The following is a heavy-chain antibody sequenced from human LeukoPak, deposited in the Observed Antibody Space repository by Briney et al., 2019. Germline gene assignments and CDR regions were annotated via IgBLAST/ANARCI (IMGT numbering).Heavy chain of an antibody. V-gene: IGHV3-64*02. CDR1: GFSFSYYA. CDR3: ARVPRPCGSSTSCQGAFDV. Sequence: PGGSLRLSCAASGFSFSYYAMNWVRQAPGKGLEHVSTISGNGGSAYYGDSVKGRFTISRDNSKNTVFLQMGSLRADDMAVYFCARVPRPCGSSTSCQGAFDVWGQGTMVTVS. D-gene: IGHD2-2*01. CDR2: ISGNGGSA. J-gene: IGHJ3*01.